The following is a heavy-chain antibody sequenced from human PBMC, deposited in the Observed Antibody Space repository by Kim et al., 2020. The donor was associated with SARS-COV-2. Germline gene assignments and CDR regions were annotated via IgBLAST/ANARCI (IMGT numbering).Heavy chain of an antibody. CDR3: AKRFGGRYGMDV. V-gene: IGHV3-23*01. J-gene: IGHJ6*02. Sequence: YSARSVKGRFTISRDNPRNTLYLQMTTLTAEDTAVYYCAKRFGGRYGMDVWGQGTTVTVSS. D-gene: IGHD3-10*01.